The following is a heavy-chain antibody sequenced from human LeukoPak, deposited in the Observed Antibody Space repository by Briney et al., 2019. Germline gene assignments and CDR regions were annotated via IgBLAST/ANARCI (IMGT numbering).Heavy chain of an antibody. V-gene: IGHV4-39*01. CDR3: AKTYYYEPFDF. CDR2: IYYSGST. J-gene: IGHJ4*02. D-gene: IGHD3-22*01. CDR1: GGSISNSGYY. Sequence: SETLSLTCTVSGGSISNSGYYWGWIRQPPGKGLEWIGNIYYSGSTYYNPSLKSRVTISVDTSKNQFSLKLSSVTAADTAVYYCAKTYYYEPFDFWGQGTVVTVSS.